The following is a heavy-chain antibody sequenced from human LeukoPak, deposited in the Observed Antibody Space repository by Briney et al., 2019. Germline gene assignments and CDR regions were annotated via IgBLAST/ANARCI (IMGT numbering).Heavy chain of an antibody. J-gene: IGHJ4*02. CDR1: GGSISSSSYY. CDR2: IYYSGST. V-gene: IGHV4-39*01. CDR3: ARQSVVVVAATEAWFDY. D-gene: IGHD2-15*01. Sequence: SETLSLTCTVSGGSISSSSYYWGWIRQPPGKGLEWIGSIYYSGSTYYNPSLKSRVTISVDASKNQFSLKLSSVTAADTAVYYCARQSVVVVAATEAWFDYWGQGTLVTVSS.